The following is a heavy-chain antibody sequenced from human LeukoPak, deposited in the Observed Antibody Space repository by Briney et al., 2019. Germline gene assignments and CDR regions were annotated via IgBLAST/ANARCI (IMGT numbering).Heavy chain of an antibody. CDR1: GYTFTSYD. V-gene: IGHV1-18*01. J-gene: IGHJ4*02. D-gene: IGHD2-8*01. CDR3: ARDGRGVIPQDY. Sequence: ASVKVSCKASGYTFTSYDINWVRQATGQGLEWMGWISAYNGNTNYAQKLQGRVTMTTDTSTSTAYMELRSLRSDDTAVYYCARDGRGVIPQDYWGQGTLVTVSS. CDR2: ISAYNGNT.